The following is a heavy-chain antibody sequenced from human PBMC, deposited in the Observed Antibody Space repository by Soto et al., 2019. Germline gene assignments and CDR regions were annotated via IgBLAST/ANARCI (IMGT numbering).Heavy chain of an antibody. CDR3: ARDAGGPYDH. J-gene: IGHJ4*01. Sequence: SQSRSLTWTLAPTPITINYWSWIRQAPGKGLEWIGYIYYSGSTTYNPSLKSRVTMSADTSKDQFSLKLNSVTAAGTAVYYCARDAGGPYDHWG. V-gene: IGHV4-59*01. D-gene: IGHD2-15*01. CDR2: IYYSGST. CDR1: PTPITINY.